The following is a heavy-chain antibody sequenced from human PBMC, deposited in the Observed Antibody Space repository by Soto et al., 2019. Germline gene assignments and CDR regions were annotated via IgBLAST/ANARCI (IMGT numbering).Heavy chain of an antibody. Sequence: QVQLQQWGAGLLKPSGTLSLTCAVYGGSFSGYYWSWIRQPPGKGLEWIGEINHSGSTNYNPSLKSRVTLSVDTSKKQFSLKLGYVTAADTAVYYCARVSHLLYRDFDHWGRSTLVTVSS. J-gene: IGHJ2*01. CDR1: GGSFSGYY. CDR2: INHSGST. CDR3: ARVSHLLYRDFDH. V-gene: IGHV4-34*01.